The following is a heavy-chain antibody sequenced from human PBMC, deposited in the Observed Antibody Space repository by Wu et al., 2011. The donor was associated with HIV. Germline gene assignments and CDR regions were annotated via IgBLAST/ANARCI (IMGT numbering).Heavy chain of an antibody. CDR1: GFTFNTHA. J-gene: IGHJ4*02. D-gene: IGHD3-22*01. CDR2: IIPIFGTP. V-gene: IGHV1-69*05. CDR3: ARDIGPDYDSAAYYVSETYTFDY. Sequence: QVQLVQSGTELRKPGSSVRVSCKTSGFTFNTHAISWVRQVPGQGPEWLGGIIPIFGTPNYAQKFRDRVTIITDQSTGISYMDLNSLTSEDTAIYYCARDIGPDYDSAAYYVSETYTFDYWGQGTLVTVSS.